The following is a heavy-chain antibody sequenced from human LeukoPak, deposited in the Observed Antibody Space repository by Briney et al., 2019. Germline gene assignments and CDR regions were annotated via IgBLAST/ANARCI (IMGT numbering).Heavy chain of an antibody. CDR1: GFTFSTYG. V-gene: IGHV3-30*03. J-gene: IGHJ4*02. CDR3: ARETVPNVRVGAQLDH. CDR2: ISHHGSNK. D-gene: IGHD1-26*01. Sequence: GRSLRLSCVASGFTFSTYGMNWVRQAPGKGLEWVAVISHHGSNKFYGDSVKGRFTISRDNSNNMVYLQMNSLRAEDTAVYYCARETVPNVRVGAQLDHGGQGSLVTVSS.